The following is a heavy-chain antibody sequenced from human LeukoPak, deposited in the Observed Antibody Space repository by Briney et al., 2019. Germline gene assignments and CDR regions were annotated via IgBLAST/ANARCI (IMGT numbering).Heavy chain of an antibody. V-gene: IGHV1-24*01. Sequence: ASVKVSCKVSGYTLTELSMHWVRQAPGKGLEWMGGFDPEDGETIYAQKFQGRVTMTEDTSTDTAYMELSSLRSEGTAVYYCAMRPSGWYRAPFDYWGQGTLVTVSS. J-gene: IGHJ4*02. D-gene: IGHD6-19*01. CDR2: FDPEDGET. CDR3: AMRPSGWYRAPFDY. CDR1: GYTLTELS.